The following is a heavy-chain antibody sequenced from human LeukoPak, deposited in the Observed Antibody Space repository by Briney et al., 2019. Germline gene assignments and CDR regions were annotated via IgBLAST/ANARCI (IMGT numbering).Heavy chain of an antibody. CDR2: INPNSGGT. D-gene: IGHD3-22*01. Sequence: ASVKVSCKASGYTFTGYYMHWGRQAPGQGLEWMGWINPNSGGTNYAQKFQGRVTMTRDTSISTAYMELSRLRSDDTAVYYCARDYDSSGYFCGMDVWGQGTTVTVSS. CDR1: GYTFTGYY. CDR3: ARDYDSSGYFCGMDV. V-gene: IGHV1-2*02. J-gene: IGHJ6*02.